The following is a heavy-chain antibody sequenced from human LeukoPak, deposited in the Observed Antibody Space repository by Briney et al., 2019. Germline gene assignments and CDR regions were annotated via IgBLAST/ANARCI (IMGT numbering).Heavy chain of an antibody. CDR2: IYTSGST. D-gene: IGHD5-18*01. J-gene: IGHJ5*02. CDR1: GGSISSGSYY. CDR3: AREQFDSYGSYNWFDP. V-gene: IGHV4-61*02. Sequence: SETLSLTCTVSGGSISSGSYYWSWIRPPAGKGLEWIGRIYTSGSTNYNPSLMSRVTISVDTSKNQFSLKLSSVTAADTAVYYCAREQFDSYGSYNWFDPWGQGPLVTVSS.